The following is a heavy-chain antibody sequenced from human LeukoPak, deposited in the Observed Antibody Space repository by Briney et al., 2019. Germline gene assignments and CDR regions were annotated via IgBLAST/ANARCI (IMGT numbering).Heavy chain of an antibody. CDR2: IYPGDSDT. D-gene: IGHD3-22*01. CDR3: ARQTGREDYYDSSGYYNWFDP. Sequence: GESLKISCKGSGYSFTSYWIGWVRQMPGKGLEWMGIIYPGDSDTRYSPSFQGQVTISADKSINTAYLQWSSLKASDTAMYYCARQTGREDYYDSSGYYNWFDPWGQGTLVTVSS. J-gene: IGHJ5*02. CDR1: GYSFTSYW. V-gene: IGHV5-51*01.